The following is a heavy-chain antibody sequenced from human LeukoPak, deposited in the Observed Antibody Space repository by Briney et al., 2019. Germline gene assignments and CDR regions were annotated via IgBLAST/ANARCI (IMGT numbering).Heavy chain of an antibody. Sequence: PSETLSLTCTVSGGSISSYYWSWIRQPPGKGLEWIGYIYYSGSTNYNPSLKSRVTISVDTSKNQFSLKLSSVTAADTAVYYRARGYYDSSGYYPVDYWGQGTLVTVSS. J-gene: IGHJ4*02. CDR3: ARGYYDSSGYYPVDY. CDR2: IYYSGST. CDR1: GGSISSYY. D-gene: IGHD3-22*01. V-gene: IGHV4-59*01.